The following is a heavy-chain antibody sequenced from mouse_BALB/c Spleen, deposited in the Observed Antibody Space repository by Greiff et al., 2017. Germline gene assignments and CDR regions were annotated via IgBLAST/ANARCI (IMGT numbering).Heavy chain of an antibody. J-gene: IGHJ3*01. CDR2: IWGGGST. Sequence: VHLVESGPGLVAPSQSLSITCTVSGFSLSRYSVHWVRQPPGKGLEWLGMIWGGGSTDYNSALKSRLSISKDNSKCQVFLKMNSLRTDDTAMYYCASIYYYGSSYGDWGQGTLVTVAA. CDR3: ASIYYYGSSYGD. D-gene: IGHD1-1*01. CDR1: GFSLSRYS. V-gene: IGHV2-6-4*01.